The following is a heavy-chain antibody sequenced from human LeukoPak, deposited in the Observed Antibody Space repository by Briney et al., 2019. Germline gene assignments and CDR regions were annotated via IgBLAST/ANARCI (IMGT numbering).Heavy chain of an antibody. CDR2: IRQDGSEK. V-gene: IGHV3-7*01. J-gene: IGHJ4*01. CDR1: GFTFTDYW. Sequence: GGSLRLSCAVSGFTFTDYWMNWVRQAPGKEVEWVASIRQDGSEKTYVDSVKGRFTISRDNTKNSLSLQLNSLRVEDTAVYYCARDGTAAGLYFDLWGQGTLVTVSS. CDR3: ARDGTAAGLYFDL. D-gene: IGHD6-13*01.